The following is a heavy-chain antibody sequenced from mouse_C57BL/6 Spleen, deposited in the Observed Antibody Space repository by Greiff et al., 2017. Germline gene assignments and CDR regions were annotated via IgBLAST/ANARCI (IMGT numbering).Heavy chain of an antibody. D-gene: IGHD4-1*01. CDR1: GFSFNTYA. J-gene: IGHJ3*01. CDR2: IRSKSNNYAT. Sequence: GGGLVQPKGSLKLSCAASGFSFNTYAMNWVRQAPGKGLEWVARIRSKSNNYATYFADSVKDRFTISRDDSESMLYLQMNNLKTEDTAMYYCVRWDRFAYWGQGTLVTVSA. V-gene: IGHV10-1*01. CDR3: VRWDRFAY.